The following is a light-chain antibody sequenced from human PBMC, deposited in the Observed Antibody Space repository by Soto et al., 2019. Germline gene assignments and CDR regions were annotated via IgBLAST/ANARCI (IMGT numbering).Light chain of an antibody. CDR3: QQYGSSLIT. J-gene: IGKJ5*01. CDR1: QSVSTRS. Sequence: EIVLKQSPGTLSLSPGERATLSCRASQSVSTRSLAWYQQKPGKAPRLLISGPSSRAADIPDRFSGSGSGTDFTLTISRLEPEDFAVYYCQQYGSSLITFGQGTRLEIK. CDR2: GPS. V-gene: IGKV3-20*01.